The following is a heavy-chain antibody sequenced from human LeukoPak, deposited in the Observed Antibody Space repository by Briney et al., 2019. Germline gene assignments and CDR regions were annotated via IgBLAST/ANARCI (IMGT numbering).Heavy chain of an antibody. D-gene: IGHD3-16*02. CDR2: ISYSGST. V-gene: IGHV4-30-4*01. CDR1: GGSISSGDYY. J-gene: IGHJ4*02. CDR3: ARFYQTYYFDY. Sequence: SETLSLTCTVSGGSISSGDYYWSWIRQPPGKGLEWIGYISYSGSTYYNPSLKSRVTISVDTSKNQFSLKLSSVTAADTAVYYCARFYQTYYFDYWGQGTLVTVSS.